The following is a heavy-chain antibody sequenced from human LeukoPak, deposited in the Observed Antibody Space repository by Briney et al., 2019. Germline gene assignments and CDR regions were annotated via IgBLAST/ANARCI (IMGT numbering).Heavy chain of an antibody. CDR1: GFTFSSCG. CDR2: IRYDGRNK. Sequence: GGSLRLSCAASGFTFSSCGMHWVRQAPGKGLEWVAFIRYDGRNKYYADSVKGRFTISRDNSKNTLYLQMNSLRAEDTAVYYCAKGVVAATPPYIDYWGQGTLVTVSS. J-gene: IGHJ4*02. V-gene: IGHV3-30*02. D-gene: IGHD2-15*01. CDR3: AKGVVAATPPYIDY.